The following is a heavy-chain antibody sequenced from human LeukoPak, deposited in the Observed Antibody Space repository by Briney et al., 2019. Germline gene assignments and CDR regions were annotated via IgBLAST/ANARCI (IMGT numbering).Heavy chain of an antibody. CDR3: ASLPHSSSYAFDI. D-gene: IGHD6-6*01. V-gene: IGHV4-38-2*01. Sequence: SETLSLTCAVSGYPISSGYYWGWIRQPPGKGLEWIGSIYHSGSTYYNPSLKSRVTISVDTSKNQFSLKLSSVTAADTAVYYCASLPHSSSYAFDIWGQGTMVTVSS. CDR1: GYPISSGYY. J-gene: IGHJ3*02. CDR2: IYHSGST.